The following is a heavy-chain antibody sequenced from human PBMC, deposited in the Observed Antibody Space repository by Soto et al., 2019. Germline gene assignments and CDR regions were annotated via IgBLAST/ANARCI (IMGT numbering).Heavy chain of an antibody. D-gene: IGHD6-13*01. V-gene: IGHV1-8*01. CDR3: ARARGQSAGFTGYYYYMDV. CDR2: MNPNSGNT. J-gene: IGHJ6*03. Sequence: GASVKVSCKASGYTFTSYDINWVRQATGQGLEWMGWMNPNSGNTGYAQKFQGRVTMTRNTSISTAYMELSSLRSEDTAVYYCARARGQSAGFTGYYYYMDVWGKGTPVTVSS. CDR1: GYTFTSYD.